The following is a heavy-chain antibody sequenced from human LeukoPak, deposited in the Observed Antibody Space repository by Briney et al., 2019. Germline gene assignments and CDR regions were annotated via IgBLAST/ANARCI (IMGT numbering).Heavy chain of an antibody. CDR1: GLTSSDYY. V-gene: IGHV3-11*04. J-gene: IGHJ4*02. CDR2: ISGSGSDI. D-gene: IGHD1-26*01. Sequence: GGSLRLSCVASGLTSSDYYMGWIRQAPGRGLEWLSYISGSGSDINYAESVRGRFAISRDNAKNSLYLRLNSLRPEDTAVYYCATGPQIREPAYWGQGTLVTVSS. CDR3: ATGPQIREPAY.